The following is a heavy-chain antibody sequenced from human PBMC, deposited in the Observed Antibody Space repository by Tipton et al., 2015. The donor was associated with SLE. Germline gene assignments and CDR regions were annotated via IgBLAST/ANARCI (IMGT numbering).Heavy chain of an antibody. Sequence: SLRLSCVASGFTLGNYGMAWVRQAPGKRLECISVISGGSETAYYADSVKGRFAISRDNSKNTLYLQMNSLRAEDTAVYYCARHDSYSSWHSWWYFDLWGRGTLVTVSS. CDR2: ISGGSETA. J-gene: IGHJ2*01. V-gene: IGHV3-23*01. CDR3: ARHDSYSSWHSWWYFDL. CDR1: GFTLGNYG. D-gene: IGHD6-6*01.